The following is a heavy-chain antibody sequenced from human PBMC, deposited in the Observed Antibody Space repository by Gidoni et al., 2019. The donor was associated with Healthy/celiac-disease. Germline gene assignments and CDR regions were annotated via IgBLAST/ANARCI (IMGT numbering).Heavy chain of an antibody. D-gene: IGHD4-17*01. CDR3: ARDGWTGYGDYGGVLGAYYFDY. Sequence: EVQLVESGGGLVKPGGSLRLSCAASGFTFSSYSMNWVRQAPGKGLEWVSSISSSSSYIYYADSVKGRFTISRDNAKNSLYLQMNSLRAEDTAVYYCARDGWTGYGDYGGVLGAYYFDYWGQGTLVTVSS. CDR2: ISSSSSYI. V-gene: IGHV3-21*01. J-gene: IGHJ4*02. CDR1: GFTFSSYS.